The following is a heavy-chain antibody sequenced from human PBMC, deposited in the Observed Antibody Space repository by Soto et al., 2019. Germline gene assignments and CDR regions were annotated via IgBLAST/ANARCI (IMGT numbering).Heavy chain of an antibody. V-gene: IGHV3-7*03. CDR3: ASDKFNGNYYVRGVTYYFEY. Sequence: PGGSLRLSCTTSGLRSSDYWMSWVRQAPGKGLEWVANIKQDEREKNYVDSVKGRFTISRDNAKNSLYLQMDSLRAEDTAVYYCASDKFNGNYYVRGVTYYFEYWGQGTLVTVSS. D-gene: IGHD3-10*02. J-gene: IGHJ4*02. CDR1: GLRSSDYW. CDR2: IKQDEREK.